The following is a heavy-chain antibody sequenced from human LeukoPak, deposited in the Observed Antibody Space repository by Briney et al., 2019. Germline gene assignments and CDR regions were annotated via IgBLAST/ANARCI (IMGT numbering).Heavy chain of an antibody. Sequence: PGGSLRLSCAASQFTFSSYWMNWVRQAPGKGLEWVANIKQDGSEKYYVDSVKGRFTISRDNAKNSLYLQMNSLRAEDTAVYYCARGYTSPWDRAFDIWGQGTMVTVSS. CDR3: ARGYTSPWDRAFDI. CDR2: IKQDGSEK. CDR1: QFTFSSYW. D-gene: IGHD6-19*01. V-gene: IGHV3-7*01. J-gene: IGHJ3*02.